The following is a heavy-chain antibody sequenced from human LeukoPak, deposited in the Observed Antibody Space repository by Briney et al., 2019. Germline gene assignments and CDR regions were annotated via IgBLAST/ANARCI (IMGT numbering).Heavy chain of an antibody. Sequence: ASVKVSCKASGYTFTGYYMHWVRQAPGQGLEWMGWINPNSGGTNYAQKFQGRVTMTRDTSISTAYMELSSLRSEDTAVYYCARGNWNYVLRGGFDYWGQGTLVTVSS. CDR1: GYTFTGYY. J-gene: IGHJ4*02. CDR3: ARGNWNYVLRGGFDY. V-gene: IGHV1-2*02. D-gene: IGHD1-7*01. CDR2: INPNSGGT.